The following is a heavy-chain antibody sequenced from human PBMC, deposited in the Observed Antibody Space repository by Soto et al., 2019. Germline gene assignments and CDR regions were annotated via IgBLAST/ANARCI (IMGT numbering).Heavy chain of an antibody. D-gene: IGHD6-19*01. CDR2: IYYSGST. J-gene: IGHJ6*02. V-gene: IGHV4-39*01. Sequence: ETLSLTCTVSGGSISSSSYYWGWIRQPPGKGLEWIGSIYYSGSTYYNPSLKSRVTISVDTSKNQFSLKLSSVTAADTAVYYCARHLPYSSGKGYYYYGMDVWGQGTTVTVSS. CDR3: ARHLPYSSGKGYYYYGMDV. CDR1: GGSISSSSYY.